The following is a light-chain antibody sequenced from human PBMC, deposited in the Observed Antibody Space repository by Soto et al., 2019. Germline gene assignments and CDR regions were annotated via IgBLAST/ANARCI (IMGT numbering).Light chain of an antibody. CDR2: AAS. CDR1: QSVSRY. Sequence: DIQMTQYPSALSASGGDRVTISCRASQSVSRYLNWYQQKPGKAPKVLIYAASSLQSGVPSRFSGSGSGTDFTLTISSLQPEDFAAYYCQQSYITPRTFGQGTKVDI. V-gene: IGKV1-39*01. J-gene: IGKJ1*01. CDR3: QQSYITPRT.